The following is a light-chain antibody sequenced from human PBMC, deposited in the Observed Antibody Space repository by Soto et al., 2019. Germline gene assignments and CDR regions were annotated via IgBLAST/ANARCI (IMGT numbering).Light chain of an antibody. CDR1: SSDVGGYNY. CDR2: EVT. V-gene: IGLV2-8*01. CDR3: TSYAGSNNLV. J-gene: IGLJ1*01. Sequence: QSALTQPPSASGSPVQSVTISCTGTSSDVGGYNYVSWYQQHPGKAPKLMIYEVTKRPSGVPGRFSGSKSGNTASLTVSGLRAEDEANYYCTSYAGSNNLVFGSGTKVTVL.